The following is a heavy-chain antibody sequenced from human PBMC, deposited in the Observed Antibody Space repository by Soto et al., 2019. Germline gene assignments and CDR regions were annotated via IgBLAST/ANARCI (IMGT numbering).Heavy chain of an antibody. D-gene: IGHD3-22*01. J-gene: IGHJ3*01. V-gene: IGHV1-18*01. CDR1: GYTFTSSG. Sequence: QVQLVQSGAEVKKPGASVKVSCKASGYTFTSSGMSWVRQAPGQGLEWMGWISAHTGSSEYAQRFQGRATMTTDRSTSTADMELRSLRSDDTAVYYCARAFFYQGSDSRGYSFDAFDFWGPGTLVTVSS. CDR3: ARAFFYQGSDSRGYSFDAFDF. CDR2: ISAHTGSS.